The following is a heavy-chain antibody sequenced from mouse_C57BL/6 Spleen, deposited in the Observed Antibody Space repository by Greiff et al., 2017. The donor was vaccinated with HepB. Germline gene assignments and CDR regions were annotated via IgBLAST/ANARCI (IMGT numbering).Heavy chain of an antibody. J-gene: IGHJ2*01. CDR3: AMYYGSSYRDYFDY. CDR2: IDPSDSET. CDR1: GYTFTSYW. V-gene: IGHV1-52*01. Sequence: QVQLQQPGAELVRPGSSVKLSCKASGYTFTSYWMHWVKQRPIQGLEWIGNIDPSDSETHYNQKFKDKATLTVDKSSSTAYMQLSSLTSEDSAVYYCAMYYGSSYRDYFDYWGQGTTLTVSS. D-gene: IGHD1-1*01.